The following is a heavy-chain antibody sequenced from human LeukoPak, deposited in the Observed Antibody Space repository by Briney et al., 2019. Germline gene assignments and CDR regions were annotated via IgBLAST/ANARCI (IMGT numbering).Heavy chain of an antibody. D-gene: IGHD2-15*01. J-gene: IGHJ4*02. CDR1: GYTLTSYG. CDR2: ISVNNAKT. V-gene: IGHV1-18*01. Sequence: ASEKVSCKASGYTLTSYGFSWVRQAPGQGLEWMGWISVNNAKTNYAQKFQGRVTMTTDTSTTTAYMELRSLTSDDTAVYYCARVGYCSGGSCCPDYWGQGTLVTVSS. CDR3: ARVGYCSGGSCCPDY.